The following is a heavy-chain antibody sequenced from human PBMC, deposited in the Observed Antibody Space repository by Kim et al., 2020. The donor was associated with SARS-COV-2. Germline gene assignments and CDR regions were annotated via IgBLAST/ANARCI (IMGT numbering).Heavy chain of an antibody. Sequence: TIYAPKFQGRVTRTRDTSTSTVYMELSSLRSADTAVYYCARGYSSRWDFDYWGQGTLVTVSS. J-gene: IGHJ4*02. CDR2: T. CDR3: ARGYSSRWDFDY. D-gene: IGHD6-13*01. V-gene: IGHV1-46*01.